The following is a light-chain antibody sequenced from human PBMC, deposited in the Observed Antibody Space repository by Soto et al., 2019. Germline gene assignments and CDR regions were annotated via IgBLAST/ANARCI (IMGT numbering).Light chain of an antibody. J-gene: IGLJ1*01. CDR2: EVS. V-gene: IGLV2-8*01. Sequence: QSVLTQPPSASGSPGHSVTISCTGTSSDVGGYNYVSWYQQHPGKAPKLMIYEVSKRPSGVPDRFSGSKSGNTASLTVSGLQAEDEADYYCSSYAGSNYVFGTG. CDR3: SSYAGSNYV. CDR1: SSDVGGYNY.